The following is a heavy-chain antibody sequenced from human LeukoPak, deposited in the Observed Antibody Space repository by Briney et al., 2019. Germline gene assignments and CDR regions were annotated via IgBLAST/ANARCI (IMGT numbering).Heavy chain of an antibody. Sequence: GGSLRLSCAASGFTFSSYSMNCVRQAPGKGLEWVSSISSSSSYIYYADSVKGRFTISRDDAKNSLYLQMNSLRAEDTAVYYCAKDGASGYYGSGSYRVYFDYWGQGTLVIVSS. CDR2: ISSSSSYI. J-gene: IGHJ4*02. CDR1: GFTFSSYS. D-gene: IGHD3-10*01. V-gene: IGHV3-21*04. CDR3: AKDGASGYYGSGSYRVYFDY.